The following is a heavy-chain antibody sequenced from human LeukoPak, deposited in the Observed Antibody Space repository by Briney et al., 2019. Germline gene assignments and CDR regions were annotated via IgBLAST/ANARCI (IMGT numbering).Heavy chain of an antibody. CDR3: ARVRYMDV. Sequence: GGSLRLSCAVSGFTFSRYWMNWVRQAPGKGLEWVANIKEDGSEKNYVDSVKGRFTISRDNAKNSPCLQMNSLRAEDTAVYYCARVRYMDVWGKGTTVTVSS. J-gene: IGHJ6*03. CDR2: IKEDGSEK. CDR1: GFTFSRYW. V-gene: IGHV3-7*01.